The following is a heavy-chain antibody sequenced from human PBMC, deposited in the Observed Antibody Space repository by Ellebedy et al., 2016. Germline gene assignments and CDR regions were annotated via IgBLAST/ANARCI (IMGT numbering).Heavy chain of an antibody. CDR1: GFIFSDHY. CDR2: ISGSGGST. J-gene: IGHJ5*02. CDR3: ARGTGTREWFDP. D-gene: IGHD1-7*01. Sequence: GGSLRLSCVVSGFIFSDHYMDWVRQAPGKGLEWVSAISGSGGSTYYADSVKGRFTISRDNSKNTLYLQMNSLRAEDTAVYYCARGTGTREWFDPWGQGTLVTVSS. V-gene: IGHV3-23*01.